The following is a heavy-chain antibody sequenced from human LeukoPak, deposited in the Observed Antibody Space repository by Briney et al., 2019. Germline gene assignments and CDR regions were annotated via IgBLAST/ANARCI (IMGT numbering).Heavy chain of an antibody. CDR1: GGSISSYY. D-gene: IGHD3-22*01. Sequence: SETLSLTCTVSGGSISSYYRSWIRQPAGKGLEWIGRIYTSGSTNYNPSLKSRVTMSVDTSKNQFSLKLSSVTAADTAVYYCARDRSLSYYYDSSGYYSRYYGMDVWGQGTTVTVSS. V-gene: IGHV4-4*07. CDR2: IYTSGST. J-gene: IGHJ6*02. CDR3: ARDRSLSYYYDSSGYYSRYYGMDV.